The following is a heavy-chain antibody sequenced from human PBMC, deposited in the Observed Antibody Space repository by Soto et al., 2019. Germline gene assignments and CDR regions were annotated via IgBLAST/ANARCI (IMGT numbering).Heavy chain of an antibody. CDR3: ARAWVVRGVRFDP. CDR2: IYHSGST. J-gene: IGHJ5*02. Sequence: TSETLSLTCAVSGGSISSGGYSWSWIRQPPGKGLEWIGYIYHSGSTYYNPSLKSRVTISVDRSKNQFSLKLSSVTAADTAVYYCARAWVVRGVRFDPWGQGTLVTVSS. V-gene: IGHV4-30-2*01. D-gene: IGHD3-10*01. CDR1: GGSISSGGYS.